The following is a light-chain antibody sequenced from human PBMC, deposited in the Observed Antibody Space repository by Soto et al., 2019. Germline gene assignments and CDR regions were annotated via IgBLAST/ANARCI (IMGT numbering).Light chain of an antibody. V-gene: IGKV2-28*01. Sequence: IVMTQSPLSLPVTPGEPASISCRSSQSLLHSNGYSYLDWYLQKPGQSPQLLIYLGSTRASGVPDRFSGSGSGTDFTLKISRVEAEDVGVYYCMQALQTPYAFGQGTKLELK. CDR3: MQALQTPYA. CDR1: QSLLHSNGYSY. CDR2: LGS. J-gene: IGKJ2*01.